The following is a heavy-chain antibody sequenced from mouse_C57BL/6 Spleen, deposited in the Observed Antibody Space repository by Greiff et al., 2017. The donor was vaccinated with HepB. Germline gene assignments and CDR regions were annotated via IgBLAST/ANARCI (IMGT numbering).Heavy chain of an antibody. CDR1: GYTFTSYW. V-gene: IGHV1-55*01. J-gene: IGHJ2*01. Sequence: VQLQQSGAELVKPGASVKMSCKASGYTFTSYWITWVKQRPGQGLEWIGDIYPGSGRTNSNEKFKSKATLTVDTSSSTAYMQLSSLTSEDSAVYYCARAASSYYVDSWGQGTTLTVAP. CDR2: IYPGSGRT. CDR3: ARAASSYYVDS.